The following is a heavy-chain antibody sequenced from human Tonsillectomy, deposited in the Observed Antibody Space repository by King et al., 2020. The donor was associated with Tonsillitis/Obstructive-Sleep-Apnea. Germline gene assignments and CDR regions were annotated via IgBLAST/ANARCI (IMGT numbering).Heavy chain of an antibody. CDR1: GGSISSYY. V-gene: IGHV4-59*01. Sequence: QLQESGPGLVKPSETLSLTCTVSGGSISSYYWSWIRQPPGKGLEWIGYIYYSGSTNYNPSLKSRVTISVDTSKNQFSLKLSSVTAADTPVYYCARIPRTSFFDYWGKGTLVTVSS. CDR3: ARIPRTSFFDY. CDR2: IYYSGST. D-gene: IGHD2-2*01. J-gene: IGHJ4*02.